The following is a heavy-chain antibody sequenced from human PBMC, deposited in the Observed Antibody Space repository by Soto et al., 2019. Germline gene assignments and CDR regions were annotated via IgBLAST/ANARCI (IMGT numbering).Heavy chain of an antibody. V-gene: IGHV3-48*01. CDR3: ARDRFLGMLVY. CDR1: GFTFSTYG. J-gene: IGHJ4*02. CDR2: ISTGRSNI. D-gene: IGHD3-10*01. Sequence: GGSLRLSCAASGFTFSTYGMNWVRQAPGKGLEWLSYISTGRSNIYYADSVKGRFTISRDNAKNSLFLQMHSLRPEDTAAYYCARDRFLGMLVYWGQGTPVTVFS.